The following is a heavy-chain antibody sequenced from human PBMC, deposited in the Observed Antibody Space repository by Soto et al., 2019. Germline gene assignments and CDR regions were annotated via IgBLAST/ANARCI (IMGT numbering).Heavy chain of an antibody. CDR3: VKEHPLIRFLEWFADY. CDR1: GFTFSSYA. D-gene: IGHD3-3*01. Sequence: GGSLRLSCAASGFTFSSYAMSWVRQAPGKGLEWVSAISGSGGSTYYADSVKGRFTISRDNSKNTLYLQMSSLRAEDTAVYYCVKEHPLIRFLEWFADYWGQGTLVTFSS. J-gene: IGHJ4*02. CDR2: ISGSGGST. V-gene: IGHV3-23*01.